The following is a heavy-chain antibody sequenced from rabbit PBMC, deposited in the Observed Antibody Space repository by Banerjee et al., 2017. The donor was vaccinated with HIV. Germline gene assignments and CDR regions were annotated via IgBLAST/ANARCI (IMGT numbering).Heavy chain of an antibody. Sequence: QEQLEESGGDLVKPEGSLTLTCTASGFSFSNGYVMCWVRQAPGKGLEWIACINTSSGKTVYATWAKGRCPISRTSSPTVALQMASLTAADTGTDFFARGAGYGGYGGATGCKLWGQGTRVTV. D-gene: IGHD6-1*01. CDR2: INTSSGKT. J-gene: IGHJ4*01. V-gene: IGHV1S45*01. CDR1: GFSFSNGYV. CDR3: ARGAGYGGYGGATGCKL.